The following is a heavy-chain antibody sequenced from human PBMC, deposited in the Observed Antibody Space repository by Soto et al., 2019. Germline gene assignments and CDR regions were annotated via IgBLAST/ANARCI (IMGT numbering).Heavy chain of an antibody. D-gene: IGHD3-22*01. CDR3: ATDYDSSGYYYSYGMDV. Sequence: ASVKVSCQASGYTLTSYAMHWVRPAPGQKLEWMGWINAGNGNTKNSQKVQGRVTITRDTSASRAYGERSILGSGETAVYDCATDYDSSGYYYSYGMDVWGQGTTVTVSS. CDR1: GYTLTSYA. CDR2: INAGNGNT. V-gene: IGHV1-3*01. J-gene: IGHJ6*02.